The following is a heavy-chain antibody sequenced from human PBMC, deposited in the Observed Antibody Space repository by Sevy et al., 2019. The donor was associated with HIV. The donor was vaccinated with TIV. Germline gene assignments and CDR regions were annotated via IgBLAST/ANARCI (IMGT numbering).Heavy chain of an antibody. V-gene: IGHV3-23*01. CDR1: GFTFSSYA. CDR2: VSGSGGST. Sequence: GGSLRLSCAASGFTFSSYAMSWVRRAPVKGLEWVSAVSGSGGSTYYADSVKGRFTISRDNSKNQLYLQMNSLRAEDTAVYYCAKGDYYDSSGYYLHYWGQGTLVTVSS. D-gene: IGHD3-22*01. J-gene: IGHJ4*02. CDR3: AKGDYYDSSGYYLHY.